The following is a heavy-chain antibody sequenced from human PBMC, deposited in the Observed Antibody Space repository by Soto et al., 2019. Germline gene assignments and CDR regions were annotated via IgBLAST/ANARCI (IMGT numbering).Heavy chain of an antibody. CDR2: IYYSGST. D-gene: IGHD2-2*02. Sequence: KPSETLSLTCTVSGGSISSGDYYWSWIRQPPGKGLEWIGYIYYSGSTYYNPSLKSRVTISVDTSKNQFSLKLSSVTAADTAVYYCARSLPPGYCSSTSCYTGINWLDPWGQGTLVTVSS. J-gene: IGHJ5*02. CDR3: ARSLPPGYCSSTSCYTGINWLDP. V-gene: IGHV4-30-4*01. CDR1: GGSISSGDYY.